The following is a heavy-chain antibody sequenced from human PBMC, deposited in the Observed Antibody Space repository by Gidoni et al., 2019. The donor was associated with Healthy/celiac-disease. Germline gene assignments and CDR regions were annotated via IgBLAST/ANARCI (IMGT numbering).Heavy chain of an antibody. V-gene: IGHV3-23*01. D-gene: IGHD6-6*01. CDR3: AKGESSSSTYYFDY. Sequence: EVQLLESGGGLVQPGGSLRLSCAASGFTFSSYAMSWVLQAPGKVLEWVSAISGSGGSTYYADSVKGRFTISRDNSKNTLYLQMNSLRAEDTAVYYCAKGESSSSTYYFDYWGQGTLVTVSS. CDR1: GFTFSSYA. CDR2: ISGSGGST. J-gene: IGHJ4*02.